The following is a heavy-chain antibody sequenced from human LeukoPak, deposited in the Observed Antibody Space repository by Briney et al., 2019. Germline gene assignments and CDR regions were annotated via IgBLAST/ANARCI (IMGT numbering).Heavy chain of an antibody. D-gene: IGHD6-13*01. CDR3: ANSPYRGGSSWTEFDY. Sequence: GGSLRLSCSASGFTFSNYGIHWVRQAPGKGLEWVAFIRYDGSDKYYAEFVKGRFTISRDSSKNTVYLQMNSLRDEDTAVYYCANSPYRGGSSWTEFDYWGQGTLVTVSS. CDR2: IRYDGSDK. CDR1: GFTFSNYG. J-gene: IGHJ4*02. V-gene: IGHV3-30*02.